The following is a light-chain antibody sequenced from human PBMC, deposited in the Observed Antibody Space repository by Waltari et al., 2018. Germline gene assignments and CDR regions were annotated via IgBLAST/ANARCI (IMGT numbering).Light chain of an antibody. CDR2: DDG. Sequence: SYVLTQPPSVSVAPGPTARISCDGNNIGSKNGNWYQQKPGQAPVLVVYDDGDRPSGIPERFSGSNYGNTATLTISRVDAGDEADYYCQVWDSGSDHYVFGTVTKVTVL. J-gene: IGLJ1*01. CDR1: NIGSKN. V-gene: IGLV3-21*02. CDR3: QVWDSGSDHYV.